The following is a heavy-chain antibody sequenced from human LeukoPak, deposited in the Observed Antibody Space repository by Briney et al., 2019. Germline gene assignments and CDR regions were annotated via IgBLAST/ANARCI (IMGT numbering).Heavy chain of an antibody. V-gene: IGHV4-59*01. CDR2: IYYSGST. CDR1: GGSISSYY. CDR3: ARTPYSNSWSPRAFDI. D-gene: IGHD6-13*01. Sequence: SETLSLTCTVSGGSISSYYWSWIRQPPGKGLEWIGYIYYSGSTNYNPSLKSRVTISVDTSKNQFSLKLSSVTAADTAVYYCARTPYSNSWSPRAFDIWGQGTMVTVSS. J-gene: IGHJ3*02.